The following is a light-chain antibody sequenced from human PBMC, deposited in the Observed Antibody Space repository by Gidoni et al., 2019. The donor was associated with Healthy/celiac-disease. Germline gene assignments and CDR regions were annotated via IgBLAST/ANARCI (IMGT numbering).Light chain of an antibody. Sequence: EIVMTQSPAPLSVSPGERATLSCRASQSVSSNLAWYQQKPGQAPRLLIYGASTRATGIPARFSGSGSGTEFTLTISSLQSEDFAVYYCQQYNNWPLGYTFGQGTKLEIK. CDR2: GAS. CDR1: QSVSSN. CDR3: QQYNNWPLGYT. J-gene: IGKJ2*01. V-gene: IGKV3-15*01.